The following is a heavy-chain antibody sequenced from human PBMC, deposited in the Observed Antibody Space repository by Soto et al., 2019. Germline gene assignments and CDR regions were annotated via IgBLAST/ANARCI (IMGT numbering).Heavy chain of an antibody. CDR1: GFTFSTYT. D-gene: IGHD1-26*01. CDR2: INGRSNYL. J-gene: IGHJ4*02. Sequence: LRLSCAWSGFTFSTYTLNWVRQAPGHGLEWVASINGRSNYLYYSGSVKGRFTISRDNAKNSLYLQMNRLRAEDTAIYYCAREDGKVGGSSAFDFWGLGSLVTVSS. CDR3: AREDGKVGGSSAFDF. V-gene: IGHV3-21*01.